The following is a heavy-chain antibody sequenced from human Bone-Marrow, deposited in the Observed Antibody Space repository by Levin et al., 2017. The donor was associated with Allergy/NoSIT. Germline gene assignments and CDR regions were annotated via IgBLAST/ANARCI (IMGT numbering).Heavy chain of an antibody. CDR2: LVPVFETT. D-gene: IGHD3-10*01. Sequence: SVKVSCKASGGTFSRSGLAWVRQAPGQGLEWMGGLVPVFETTSYAQKFQGRVTMTADESTSTAFMELSSLTSDDTGVYYCAKDRDPKATWYFDSWGQGTLVTVSS. J-gene: IGHJ4*02. V-gene: IGHV1-69*13. CDR3: AKDRDPKATWYFDS. CDR1: GGTFSRSG.